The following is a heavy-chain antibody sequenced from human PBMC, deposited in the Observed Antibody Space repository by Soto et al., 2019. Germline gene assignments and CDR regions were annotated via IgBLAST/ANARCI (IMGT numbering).Heavy chain of an antibody. D-gene: IGHD6-19*01. V-gene: IGHV1-69*13. CDR3: ASGPVAGSDF. J-gene: IGHJ4*02. CDR1: GGTFSSYA. Sequence: SVNVSCKASGGTFSSYAISWVRQAPGQGLELMGGIIPIFGTANYAQKFQGRVTITAXXXXXXTXMXLXXXXSEETAVYWCASGPVAGSDFSGQGTLVTVSS. CDR2: IIPIFGTA.